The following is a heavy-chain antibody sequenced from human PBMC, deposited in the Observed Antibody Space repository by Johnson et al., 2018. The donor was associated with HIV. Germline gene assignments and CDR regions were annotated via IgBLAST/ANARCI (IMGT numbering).Heavy chain of an antibody. V-gene: IGHV3-9*01. D-gene: IGHD6-19*01. CDR1: GFTFDDYA. CDR3: AGGSGFDAFDI. Sequence: VQLVESGGGLVQPGRSLRLSCAASGFTFDDYAMHWVRQAPGKGLEWVSGISWNSGSIGYADSVKGRFTISSDNAKNSLYLQMNSLRAEDTAVYYCAGGSGFDAFDIWGQGTMVTVSS. CDR2: ISWNSGSI. J-gene: IGHJ3*02.